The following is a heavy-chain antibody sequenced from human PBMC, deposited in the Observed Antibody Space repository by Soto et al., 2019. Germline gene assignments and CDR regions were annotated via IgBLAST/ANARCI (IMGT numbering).Heavy chain of an antibody. J-gene: IGHJ4*02. D-gene: IGHD5-12*01. CDR2: ISGSGGST. V-gene: IGHV3-23*01. CDR3: AKDRNEYSGYDFSPYFDY. CDR1: GFTFISYA. Sequence: GGSLRLSCAASGFTFISYAMSWVRQAPGKGLEWVSAISGSGGSTYYADSVKGRFTISRDNSKNTLYLQMNSLRAEDTAVYSCAKDRNEYSGYDFSPYFDYWGQGTLVTVSS.